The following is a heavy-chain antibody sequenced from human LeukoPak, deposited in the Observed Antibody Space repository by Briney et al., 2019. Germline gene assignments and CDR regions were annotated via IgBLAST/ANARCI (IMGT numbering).Heavy chain of an antibody. CDR1: GFTVSSNY. CDR3: ARDLPNEEIFAVVPLFDY. CDR2: IKHDGSEQ. Sequence: GGSLRLSCEAPGFTVSSNYMSWVRQAPGKGLEWVANIKHDGSEQYYVDSVKGRFTISRDNAKNSLYLQMNGLRAEDTAVYYCARDLPNEEIFAVVPLFDYWGQGTLVTVSS. D-gene: IGHD3-3*01. J-gene: IGHJ4*02. V-gene: IGHV3-7*01.